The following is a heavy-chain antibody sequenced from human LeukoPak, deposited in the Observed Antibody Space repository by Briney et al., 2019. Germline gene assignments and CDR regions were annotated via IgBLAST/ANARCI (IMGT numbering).Heavy chain of an antibody. V-gene: IGHV3-66*01. CDR2: IYSGGNT. J-gene: IGHJ4*02. CDR3: AREDSGYGLHLDY. Sequence: PGGSLRLSCAASGFAVIDNYMNWVRQAPGKGLEWVAVIYSGGNTYYADPVAGRFTISRDTATNTVYLQMNSLRADDTAVYYCAREDSGYGLHLDYWGQGTLVTVSS. CDR1: GFAVIDNY. D-gene: IGHD5-12*01.